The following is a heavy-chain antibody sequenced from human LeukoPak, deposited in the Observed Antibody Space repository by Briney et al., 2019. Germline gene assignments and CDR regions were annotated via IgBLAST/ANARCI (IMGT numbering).Heavy chain of an antibody. D-gene: IGHD2-2*02. J-gene: IGHJ6*02. V-gene: IGHV3-30*18. Sequence: PGRSLRLSCAASGFTFSSYGMHWVRRAPGKGLEWVAVISDDGSNKYYADSVKGRFTISRDNSKNTLYLQMNSLRAEDTAVYYCAKDEGGWCSNTSCYIIGYYYYGMDVWGQGTTVTVSS. CDR3: AKDEGGWCSNTSCYIIGYYYYGMDV. CDR2: ISDDGSNK. CDR1: GFTFSSYG.